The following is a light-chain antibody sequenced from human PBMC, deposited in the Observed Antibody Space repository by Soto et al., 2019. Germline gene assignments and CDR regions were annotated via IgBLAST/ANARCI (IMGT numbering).Light chain of an antibody. J-gene: IGKJ1*01. CDR1: QSVSNN. V-gene: IGKV3-20*01. CDR2: GAS. Sequence: TQSPSTLFLSTGDTAILTCRASQSVSNNLAWYQQRPGQAPRLLIYGASSRATGIPDRFSGSGSGTDFTLTISRLEPEDFAVYYCQQYGSSPWTFGQGTKVDIK. CDR3: QQYGSSPWT.